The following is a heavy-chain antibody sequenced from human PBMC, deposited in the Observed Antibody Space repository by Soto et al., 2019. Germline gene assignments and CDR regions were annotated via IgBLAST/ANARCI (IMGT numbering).Heavy chain of an antibody. Sequence: PGGSLRLSCVDSEFTFSIYWMHWVRQVPGKGLVWVSRMNEDGSTTDYADSVKGRFTISRDNARNTLYLQMNSLRAEDTAVYYCARDLSGRADVWGQGTTVTRLL. J-gene: IGHJ6*02. V-gene: IGHV3-74*01. CDR1: EFTFSIYW. CDR2: MNEDGSTT. CDR3: ARDLSGRADV. D-gene: IGHD3-10*01.